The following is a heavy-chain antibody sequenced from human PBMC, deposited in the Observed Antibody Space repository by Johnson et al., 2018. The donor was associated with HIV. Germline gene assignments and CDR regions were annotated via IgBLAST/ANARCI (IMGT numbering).Heavy chain of an antibody. D-gene: IGHD3-22*01. CDR2: IRYDGSNK. Sequence: QVLLVESGGGLVQPGGSLRLSCAASGFTFSSYDMHWVRQATGKGLEWVAFIRYDGSNKYYGDSVKGRLTISRDNSKNTLYLQMNSLRVEDTAVYYCAKGDDYYDSSGYYRQGAFDIWGQGTMVTVSS. CDR3: AKGDDYYDSSGYYRQGAFDI. V-gene: IGHV3-30*02. J-gene: IGHJ3*02. CDR1: GFTFSSYD.